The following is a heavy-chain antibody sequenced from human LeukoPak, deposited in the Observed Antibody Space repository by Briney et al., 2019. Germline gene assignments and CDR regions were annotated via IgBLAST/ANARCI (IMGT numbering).Heavy chain of an antibody. Sequence: SETLSLTCTVSGGSISSYYWSWIRQPPGKGLEWIGYIYYSGSTNYNPSLKSRVTISVDTSKNQFSLKLSSVTAADTAVYYCARAPTFYYYYYMDVWGKGTTVTVSS. V-gene: IGHV4-59*01. J-gene: IGHJ6*03. CDR2: IYYSGST. CDR3: ARAPTFYYYYYMDV. CDR1: GGSISSYY. D-gene: IGHD3-16*01.